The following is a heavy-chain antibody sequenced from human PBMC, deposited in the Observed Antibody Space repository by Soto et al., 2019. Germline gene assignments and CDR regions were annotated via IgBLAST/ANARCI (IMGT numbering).Heavy chain of an antibody. D-gene: IGHD2-8*01. CDR2: INHSGST. Sequence: SETLSLTCIVSGGSISEKYWNWVRQPPGKGLEWIGEINHSGSTNYNPSLKSRVTISVDTSKNQFSLKLSSVAAADTAVYYCARIVLMVCAIMEDDAFDIWGQGTMVTVSS. CDR1: GGSISEKY. CDR3: ARIVLMVCAIMEDDAFDI. V-gene: IGHV4-34*01. J-gene: IGHJ3*02.